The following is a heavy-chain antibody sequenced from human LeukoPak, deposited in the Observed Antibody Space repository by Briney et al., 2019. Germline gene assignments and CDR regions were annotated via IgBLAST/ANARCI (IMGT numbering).Heavy chain of an antibody. J-gene: IGHJ6*04. Sequence: GGSLRLSCAASGYTFSSYWMSWVRQAPGKGLEWVANIKQDGSEKYYVDSVKGRFTISRDNAKNTLYLQMNSLRAEDTAVYYCAKAQAPQYYYGSGSPYCYYYGMDVWGKGTTVTVSS. CDR3: AKAQAPQYYYGSGSPYCYYYGMDV. V-gene: IGHV3-7*03. D-gene: IGHD3-10*01. CDR1: GYTFSSYW. CDR2: IKQDGSEK.